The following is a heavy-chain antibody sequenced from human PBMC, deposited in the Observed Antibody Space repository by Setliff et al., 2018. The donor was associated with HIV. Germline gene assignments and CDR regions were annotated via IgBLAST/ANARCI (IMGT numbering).Heavy chain of an antibody. D-gene: IGHD2-21*01. CDR2: IWYDGGTK. V-gene: IGHV3-33*01. CDR1: GFPFSVHG. CDR3: ARGQFRLRPDSLDL. Sequence: LRLSCEASGFPFSVHGMHWVRQSPGKGLEWLAVIWYDGGTKYYADSLQGRFTISRDDSKNSVYLQMNTLGAEDTAVYYCARGQFRLRPDSLDLWGQGTLVTV. J-gene: IGHJ3*01.